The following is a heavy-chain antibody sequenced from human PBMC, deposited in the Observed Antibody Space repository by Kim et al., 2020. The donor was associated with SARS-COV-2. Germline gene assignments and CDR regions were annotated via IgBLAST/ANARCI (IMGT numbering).Heavy chain of an antibody. CDR1: GGSMRNYY. CDR2: IYHSGST. Sequence: SETLSLTCTVSGGSMRNYYWTWIRQPPGKGLELIGYIYHSGSTYYTPSLKSRVTILEDTSNNHFSLTLSPVTAADTAVYYCARLDGSPKIRWYFDLWGRGTLLTVSS. V-gene: IGHV4-59*08. J-gene: IGHJ2*01. CDR3: ARLDGSPKIRWYFDL.